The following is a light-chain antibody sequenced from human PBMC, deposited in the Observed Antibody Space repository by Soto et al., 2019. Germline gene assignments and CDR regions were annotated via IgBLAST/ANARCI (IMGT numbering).Light chain of an antibody. Sequence: EIVLTQSPVTLSLSPGERATLSCRASQSVSSSNLAWYQQKTGQAPRLLIYGTSSRATGIPDRFSGSGSGTDFTLTISRLEPEDFAVYYCQQYGTSPPDTFGQGTKLEIK. J-gene: IGKJ2*01. V-gene: IGKV3-20*01. CDR1: QSVSSSN. CDR2: GTS. CDR3: QQYGTSPPDT.